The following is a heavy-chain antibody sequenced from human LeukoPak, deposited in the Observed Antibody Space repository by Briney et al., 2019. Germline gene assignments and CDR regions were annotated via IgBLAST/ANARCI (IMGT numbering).Heavy chain of an antibody. D-gene: IGHD2-2*01. J-gene: IGHJ4*02. CDR1: GGSFSGYY. Sequence: SETLSLTCAVYGGSFSGYYWSWIRQPPGKGLEWIGEINHSGSTNYNPSLKSRVTISVDTSKNQFSLKLSSVTAADTAVYYCVRGVPPGRSGDYWGQGTLVTVSA. V-gene: IGHV4-34*01. CDR2: INHSGST. CDR3: VRGVPPGRSGDY.